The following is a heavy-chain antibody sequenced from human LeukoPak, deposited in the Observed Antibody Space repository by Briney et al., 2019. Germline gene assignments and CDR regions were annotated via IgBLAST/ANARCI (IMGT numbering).Heavy chain of an antibody. D-gene: IGHD3-16*02. J-gene: IGHJ6*03. CDR2: ISTSSSYI. CDR1: GFTFSSYT. CDR3: ARDSSFYYYMDV. V-gene: IGHV3-21*01. Sequence: GGSLRLSCAASGFTFSSYTMNWVRQAPGKGLEWVSSISTSSSYIYYADSVKGRFTISRDNAKNSLYLQMNSLRAEDTAVYYCARDSSFYYYMDVWGKGTTVTVSS.